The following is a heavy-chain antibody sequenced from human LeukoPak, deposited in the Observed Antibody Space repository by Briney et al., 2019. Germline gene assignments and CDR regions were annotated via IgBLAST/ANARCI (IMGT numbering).Heavy chain of an antibody. CDR3: AKVVTRSTGYGPTDY. CDR2: IIWGTGNI. Sequence: PGGSLRLACAVSGFTVDDYAIDWVRQAPGKGLELVSGIIWGTGNISYADSVKGRFTISRANNKKSLYMEMQRPRIAATDLYYCAKVVTRSTGYGPTDYWGQGTLVTVSS. CDR1: GFTVDDYA. J-gene: IGHJ4*02. V-gene: IGHV3-9*01. D-gene: IGHD6-13*01.